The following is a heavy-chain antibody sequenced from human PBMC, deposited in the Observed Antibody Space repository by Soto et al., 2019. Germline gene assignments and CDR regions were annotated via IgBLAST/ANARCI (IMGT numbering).Heavy chain of an antibody. J-gene: IGHJ6*02. V-gene: IGHV5-10-1*01. CDR3: ACFYYDILTGPWDYYYGMDV. D-gene: IGHD3-9*01. CDR1: GYSFTSYW. Sequence: PGASLKISCKGSGYSFTSYWISWVRQMPGKGLEWMGRIDPSDSYTNYSPSFQGHVTISADKSISTAYLQWSSLKASDTAMYYCACFYYDILTGPWDYYYGMDVWGQGTTVTVSS. CDR2: IDPSDSYT.